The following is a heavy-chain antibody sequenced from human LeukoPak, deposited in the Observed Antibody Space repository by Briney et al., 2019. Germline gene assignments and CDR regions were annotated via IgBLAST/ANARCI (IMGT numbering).Heavy chain of an antibody. Sequence: PGGSLRLSCAASGFTFSSYEMNWVRQAPGKGLEWVSYISSSGSTIYYADSVKGRFTISRDNAKNSLYLQMNSLRAEDTAVYYCARGGDYWEAAFDIWGQGTMVPVSS. V-gene: IGHV3-48*03. J-gene: IGHJ3*02. CDR2: ISSSGSTI. CDR3: ARGGDYWEAAFDI. CDR1: GFTFSSYE. D-gene: IGHD2-21*02.